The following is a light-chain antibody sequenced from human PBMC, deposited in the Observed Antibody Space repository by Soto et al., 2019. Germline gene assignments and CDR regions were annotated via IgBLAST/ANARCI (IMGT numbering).Light chain of an antibody. CDR3: QQRSNWPT. CDR2: DAS. CDR1: QSVSSY. V-gene: IGKV3-11*01. Sequence: EIVLTQSPGTLSLSPGDRATLSCRASQSVSSYLAWYQQKPGQAPRLLIYDASNRATGIPARFSGSGSGTDFTLTISSLEPEDFAVYYCQQRSNWPTFGQGTRLEIK. J-gene: IGKJ5*01.